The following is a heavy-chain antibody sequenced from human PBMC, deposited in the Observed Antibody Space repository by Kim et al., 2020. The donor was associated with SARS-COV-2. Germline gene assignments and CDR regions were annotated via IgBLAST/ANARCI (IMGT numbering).Heavy chain of an antibody. D-gene: IGHD3-10*01. V-gene: IGHV4-39*07. CDR2: IYYSGST. CDR3: AREYGSGSHAFDI. CDR1: GGSISSSSYY. Sequence: SETLSLTCTVSGGSISSSSYYWGWIRQPPGKGLECIGSIYYSGSTYYNPSLKSRVTISVDTSKNQFSLKLSSVTAADTAVYYCAREYGSGSHAFDIWGQGTMVTVSS. J-gene: IGHJ3*02.